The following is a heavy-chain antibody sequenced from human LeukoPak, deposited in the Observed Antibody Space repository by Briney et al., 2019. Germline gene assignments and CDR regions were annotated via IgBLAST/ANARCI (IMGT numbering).Heavy chain of an antibody. J-gene: IGHJ4*02. CDR1: GNTFTNNG. CDR2: ISAYNGYT. V-gene: IGHV1-18*01. Sequence: ASVKVSCKAYGNTFTNNGISWVRQAPGQGLEWMGWISAYNGYTNYAQKLQGRVTMTTDTSTSTAYMELRSLRSDDTAVYYCARTYYDFWSGYYDFDYWGQGTLVTVSS. D-gene: IGHD3-3*01. CDR3: ARTYYDFWSGYYDFDY.